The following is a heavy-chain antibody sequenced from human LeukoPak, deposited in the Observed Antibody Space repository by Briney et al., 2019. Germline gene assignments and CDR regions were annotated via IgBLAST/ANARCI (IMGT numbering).Heavy chain of an antibody. D-gene: IGHD1-26*01. CDR2: ISYDESNK. CDR1: GFTFSTYA. CDR3: ARGGGSYYGVSDY. V-gene: IGHV3-30-3*01. J-gene: IGHJ4*02. Sequence: GGSLRLSCAASGFTFSTYAMHWVRQAPGKGLEWVAIISYDESNKYYADSVKGRFTISRDNSKNTLYLQMSSLRAEDTAVYYCARGGGSYYGVSDYWGQGTLVTVSS.